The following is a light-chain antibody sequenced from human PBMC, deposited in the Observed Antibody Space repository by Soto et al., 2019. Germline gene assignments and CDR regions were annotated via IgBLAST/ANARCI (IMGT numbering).Light chain of an antibody. CDR1: QSVSSN. CDR3: QHYNNWPTWT. Sequence: IVMTQSPATLSVSPGERATLSFSTSQSVSSNLAWYTQKPGQAPRLLIYGASIRATGIPARFSGSGSGTEFTLTISTLQSEDFAIYYCQHYNNWPTWTFGQGTKVDIK. CDR2: GAS. J-gene: IGKJ1*01. V-gene: IGKV3-15*01.